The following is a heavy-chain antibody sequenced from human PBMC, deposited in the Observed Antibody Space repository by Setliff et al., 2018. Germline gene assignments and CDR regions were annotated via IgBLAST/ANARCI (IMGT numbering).Heavy chain of an antibody. CDR1: GFTFRSYA. CDR2: VSGTGGIT. D-gene: IGHD3-10*01. CDR3: AKVSVEGGSRSYYAFDY. J-gene: IGHJ4*02. Sequence: GGSLRLSCAASGFTFRSYAMSWVRQAPGKGLEWVSGVSGTGGITYYADSVKGRFTISRDNSKNTLYLQMNSLRAEDTALYYCAKVSVEGGSRSYYAFDYWGQGTLVTVSS. V-gene: IGHV3-23*01.